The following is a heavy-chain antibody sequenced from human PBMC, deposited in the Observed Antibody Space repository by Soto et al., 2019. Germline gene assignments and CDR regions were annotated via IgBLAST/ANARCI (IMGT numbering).Heavy chain of an antibody. Sequence: EVHLLESGGGLVKPGGSLRLSCAASGFTFTNAWMTRIRQVPGKGLEWVGRIQSKTDGATTDHAAHVKGRFTISRDDSKNTLYLDVNSLNTEDTALYYCTTSNYYESGTYPQAPFDYWGPGTLVTVSS. J-gene: IGHJ4*02. CDR1: GFTFTNAW. CDR2: IQSKTDGATT. V-gene: IGHV3-15*07. CDR3: TTSNYYESGTYPQAPFDY. D-gene: IGHD3-10*01.